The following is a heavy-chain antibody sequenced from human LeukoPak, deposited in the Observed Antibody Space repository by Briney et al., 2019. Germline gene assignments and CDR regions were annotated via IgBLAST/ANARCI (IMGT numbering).Heavy chain of an antibody. V-gene: IGHV4-4*07. D-gene: IGHD3-16*01. Sequence: SETLSLTCTVSGGSISSYYWSWIRQPAGKGLEWIGRFYSSGSTNQNPSLKSRVTMSVDTSKNQFSLKLRSVTAADTAMYYCARADSCCYGFDYWGQGTLVTVSS. CDR3: ARADSCCYGFDY. J-gene: IGHJ4*02. CDR1: GGSISSYY. CDR2: FYSSGST.